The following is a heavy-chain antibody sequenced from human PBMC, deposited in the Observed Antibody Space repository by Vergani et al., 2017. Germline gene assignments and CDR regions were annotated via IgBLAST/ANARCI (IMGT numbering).Heavy chain of an antibody. CDR3: AKLRDGYNYLGY. J-gene: IGHJ4*02. CDR2: IYWDDDK. CDR1: GFSLSTSGVG. V-gene: IGHV2-5*02. D-gene: IGHD5-24*01. Sequence: QITLKESGPTLVKPTQTLTLTCTFSGFSLSTSGVGVGWIRQPPGKALEWLALIYWDDDKRYSPSLKSRLTITKDTSKNQVVLTMTNMDPVDTATYYCAKLRDGYNYLGYWGQGTLVTVSS.